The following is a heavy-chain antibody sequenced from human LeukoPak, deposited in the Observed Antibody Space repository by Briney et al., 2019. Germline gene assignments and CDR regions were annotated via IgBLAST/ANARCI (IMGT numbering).Heavy chain of an antibody. CDR1: GGSFSGYY. CDR3: ARRRLRWGGFDY. CDR2: INHSGST. J-gene: IGHJ4*02. D-gene: IGHD5-12*01. Sequence: PSETLSLTCAVYGGSFSGYYWSWIRQPPGKGLEWIGEINHSGSTNYNPSLKSRVTISVDTSKNQFSLKLSSVTAADTAVYYCARRRLRWGGFDYWGQGTLVTVSS. V-gene: IGHV4-34*01.